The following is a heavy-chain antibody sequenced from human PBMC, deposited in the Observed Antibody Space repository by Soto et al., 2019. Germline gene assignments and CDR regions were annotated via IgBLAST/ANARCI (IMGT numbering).Heavy chain of an antibody. D-gene: IGHD3-9*01. V-gene: IGHV3-15*01. CDR1: GFTFSNAW. CDR3: TKRYILTGNDY. Sequence: GGSLRLSCAASGFTFSNAWMSWVRQAPGKGLEWVGRIKSKTDGGTTDYAAPVKGRFTISRDDSKNTLYLQMNSLKTEDTAVYYCTKRYILTGNDYWGQGTLVTVSS. CDR2: IKSKTDGGTT. J-gene: IGHJ4*02.